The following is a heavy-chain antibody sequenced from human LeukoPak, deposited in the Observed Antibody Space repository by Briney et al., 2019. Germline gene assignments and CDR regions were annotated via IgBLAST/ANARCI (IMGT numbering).Heavy chain of an antibody. J-gene: IGHJ4*02. Sequence: PGGSLRLSCAASGFTFSTYSMNWVRQPPGKGLEWIGEINHSGSTNYNPSLKSRVTISVDTSKSQFSLKLSSVTAADTAVYYCARGRAAADYWGQGTLVTVSS. CDR3: ARGRAAADY. CDR2: INHSGST. CDR1: GFTFSTYS. V-gene: IGHV4-34*01. D-gene: IGHD6-13*01.